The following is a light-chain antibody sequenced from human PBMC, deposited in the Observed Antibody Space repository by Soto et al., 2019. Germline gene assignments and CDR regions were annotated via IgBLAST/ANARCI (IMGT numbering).Light chain of an antibody. Sequence: QSALTQPPSASGSPGQSVAISCTGTRSDVGGYNYVSWYQQHPGKAPKLMIYDVSKRPSGVPDRFSGSKSGNTASLTVSGLQAEDEADYYCSSYAGTHIVFGTGTKVTVL. V-gene: IGLV2-8*01. CDR2: DVS. J-gene: IGLJ1*01. CDR3: SSYAGTHIV. CDR1: RSDVGGYNY.